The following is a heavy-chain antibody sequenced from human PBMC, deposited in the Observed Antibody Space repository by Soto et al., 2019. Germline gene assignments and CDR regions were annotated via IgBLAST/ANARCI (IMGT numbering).Heavy chain of an antibody. J-gene: IGHJ5*02. V-gene: IGHV4-39*01. CDR1: GGSISGTFYY. CDR2: VHTSGST. CDR3: ARSFCSGGSCYMGFDP. Sequence: SETLSLTCNVSGGSISGTFYYWGWIRQPPGKGLEWIGSVHTSGSTYYNPSLRSRITVSVDTSKNQFSLLMASVTAADTAAYFCARSFCSGGSCYMGFDPWGQGTQVTVSS. D-gene: IGHD2-15*01.